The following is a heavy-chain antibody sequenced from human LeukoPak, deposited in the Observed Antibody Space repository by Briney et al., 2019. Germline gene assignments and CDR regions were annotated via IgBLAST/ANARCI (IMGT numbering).Heavy chain of an antibody. V-gene: IGHV4-34*01. D-gene: IGHD2-2*01. CDR3: ARYCSSTSCPRFATWYYGMDV. CDR2: INQSGST. Sequence: SETLSLTCAVYGGSFSGYYWSWIRQPPGKGLEWIGEINQSGSTNYNPSLKSRVTISVDTSKNQFSLKLSSVTAADTAVYYCARYCSSTSCPRFATWYYGMDVWGQGTTVTVSS. J-gene: IGHJ6*01. CDR1: GGSFSGYY.